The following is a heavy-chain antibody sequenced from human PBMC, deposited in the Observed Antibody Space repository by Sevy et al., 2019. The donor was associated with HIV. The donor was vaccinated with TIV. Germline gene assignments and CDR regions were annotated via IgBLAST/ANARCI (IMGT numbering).Heavy chain of an antibody. CDR1: GGSFTAYY. CDR3: VRATIAVALSFDY. D-gene: IGHD6-19*01. J-gene: IGHJ4*02. V-gene: IGHV4-34*01. CDR2: INHSGST. Sequence: SENLSLTCAVYGGSFTAYYWTWIRQPPGKGLEWIGEINHSGSTNYNPSLKSRVTFSIDTSKNQFSLKLSSVTAADTAVYYCVRATIAVALSFDYWGQGTWVTVSS.